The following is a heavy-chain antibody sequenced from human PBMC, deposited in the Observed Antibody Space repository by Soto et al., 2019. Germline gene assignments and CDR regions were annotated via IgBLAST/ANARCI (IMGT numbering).Heavy chain of an antibody. CDR2: IYYSGST. V-gene: IGHV4-61*01. CDR1: GGSVSSGSYY. D-gene: IGHD1-26*01. Sequence: PSETLSLTCTVSGGSVSSGSYYWSWIRQPPGKGLEWIGYIYYSGSTNYNPSLKSRVTISVDTSKNQFSLKLSSVTAADTAVYYCARDSVSGSYLGPYYYYGMDVWGQGTTVTVS. CDR3: ARDSVSGSYLGPYYYYGMDV. J-gene: IGHJ6*02.